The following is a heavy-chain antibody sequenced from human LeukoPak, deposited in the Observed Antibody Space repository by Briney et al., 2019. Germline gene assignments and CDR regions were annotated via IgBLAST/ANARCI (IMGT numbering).Heavy chain of an antibody. CDR1: GFTFSSYW. CDR3: ARGVSGHYGNDY. Sequence: GRSLRLPCAASGFTFSSYWMHWVRQAPGRGLVWVSRIKGGGSSADYADSVKGRFTISRDNAENTLYLQMNSLRAEDTALYYCARGVSGHYGNDYWGQGTLVTVSS. V-gene: IGHV3-74*01. CDR2: IKGGGSSA. D-gene: IGHD3-22*01. J-gene: IGHJ4*02.